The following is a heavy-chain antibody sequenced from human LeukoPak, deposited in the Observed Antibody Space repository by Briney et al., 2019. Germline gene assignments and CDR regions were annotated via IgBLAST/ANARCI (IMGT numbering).Heavy chain of an antibody. J-gene: IGHJ4*02. CDR2: VHLNGAT. CDR3: TRESGAFSPFGF. D-gene: IGHD1-26*01. V-gene: IGHV4-4*02. Sequence: SETLSLTCAVSGGSIITTNWWSWVRQPPGKGLEWIGEVHLNGATNYNPSLESRVSMSVDKSKDHLSLELSSVTAADTAMYYCTRESGAFSPFGFWGQGTLVTVSS. CDR1: GGSIITTNW.